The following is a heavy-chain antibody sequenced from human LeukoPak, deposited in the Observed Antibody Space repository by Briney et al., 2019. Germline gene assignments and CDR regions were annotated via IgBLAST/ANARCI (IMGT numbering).Heavy chain of an antibody. CDR2: IRSKAYGGTT. J-gene: IGHJ4*02. CDR1: GFTFGDYA. D-gene: IGHD2-2*01. CDR3: TRTYCSSTSCYENY. V-gene: IGHV3-49*04. Sequence: GGSLRLSCTASGFTFGDYAMSWVRQAPGKGLEWVGFIRSKAYGGTTEYAASVKGRFTISRDDSKSIAYLQMNSLKTEDTAVYYCTRTYCSSTSCYENYWGQGTLLTVSS.